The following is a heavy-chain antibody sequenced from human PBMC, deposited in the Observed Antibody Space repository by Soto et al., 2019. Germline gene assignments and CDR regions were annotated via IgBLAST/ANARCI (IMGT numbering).Heavy chain of an antibody. CDR1: GYSFTGYW. Sequence: PGESLKISCKGSGYSFTGYWIGWVRQMPGKGLEWMGIIYPGDSDTRYSPSFQGQVTISADKSISTAYLQWSSLKASDTAMYYCARQLELRPYYYYYRMDVWGQGTTVTVSS. D-gene: IGHD1-7*01. V-gene: IGHV5-51*01. J-gene: IGHJ6*02. CDR2: IYPGDSDT. CDR3: ARQLELRPYYYYYRMDV.